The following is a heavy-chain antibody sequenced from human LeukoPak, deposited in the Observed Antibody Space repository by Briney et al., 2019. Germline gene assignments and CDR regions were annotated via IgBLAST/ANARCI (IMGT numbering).Heavy chain of an antibody. CDR2: IWYDGSNK. CDR1: GFTFSSFG. D-gene: IGHD2-21*02. V-gene: IGHV3-33*01. Sequence: GGSLRLSCAASGFTFSSFGMHWVRQAPGKGLEWVAVIWYDGSNKYYADSVKGRFTISRDNSKNTLYLQMNSLRAEDTAVYYCARDISYCGGDCAPYYFDYWGQGTLVTVSS. J-gene: IGHJ4*02. CDR3: ARDISYCGGDCAPYYFDY.